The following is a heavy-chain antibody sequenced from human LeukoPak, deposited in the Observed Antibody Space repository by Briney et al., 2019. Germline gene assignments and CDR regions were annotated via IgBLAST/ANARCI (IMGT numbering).Heavy chain of an antibody. CDR1: GFTFSSYA. CDR3: AKASDYDSSGYYYEGKNYFDY. J-gene: IGHJ4*02. D-gene: IGHD3-22*01. V-gene: IGHV3-23*01. CDR2: ISGSGGST. Sequence: GGSLRLSCAASGFTFSSYAMSWVRQAPGKGLEWVSAISGSGGSTYYADSVKGRFTISRDNCKNTLYLQMNSLRAEDTAVYYCAKASDYDSSGYYYEGKNYFDYWGQGTLVTVSS.